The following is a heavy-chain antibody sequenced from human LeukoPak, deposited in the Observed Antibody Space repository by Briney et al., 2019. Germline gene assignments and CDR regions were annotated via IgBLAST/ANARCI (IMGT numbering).Heavy chain of an antibody. CDR3: AAGNCSGGSCYSGPIDY. J-gene: IGHJ4*02. Sequence: SETLSPTCTVSGGSISSGGYYWSWIRQHPGKGLEWIGYIYYSGSTYYNPSLKSRVTISVDTSKNQFSLKLSSVTAADTAVYYCAAGNCSGGSCYSGPIDYWGQGTLVTVSS. V-gene: IGHV4-31*03. D-gene: IGHD2-15*01. CDR1: GGSISSGGYY. CDR2: IYYSGST.